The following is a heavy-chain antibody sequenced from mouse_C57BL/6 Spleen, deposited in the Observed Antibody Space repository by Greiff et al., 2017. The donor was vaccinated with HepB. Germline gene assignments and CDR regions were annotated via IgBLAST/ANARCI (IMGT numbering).Heavy chain of an antibody. J-gene: IGHJ4*01. V-gene: IGHV1-42*01. CDR2: INPSTGGT. Sequence: VQLKQSGPELVKPGASVKISCKASGYSFTGYYMNWVKQSPEKSLEWIGEINPSTGGTTYNQKFKAKATLTVDKSSSTAYMQLKSLTSEDSAVYYCARSFITTVYAMDYWGQGTSVTVSS. D-gene: IGHD1-1*01. CDR3: ARSFITTVYAMDY. CDR1: GYSFTGYY.